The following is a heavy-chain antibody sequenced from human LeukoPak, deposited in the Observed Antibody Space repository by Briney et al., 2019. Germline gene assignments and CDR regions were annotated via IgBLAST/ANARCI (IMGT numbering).Heavy chain of an antibody. Sequence: QTLSLTCTVSGGFISSGGYYWSWIRQHPGKGLEWIGYIYYSGSTYYNPSLKSRVTISVDTSKNQFSLKLSSVTAADTAVYYCARDSTICGGDCYPSHFDYWGQGTLVTVSS. CDR1: GGFISSGGYY. V-gene: IGHV4-31*03. CDR3: ARDSTICGGDCYPSHFDY. J-gene: IGHJ4*02. D-gene: IGHD2-21*02. CDR2: IYYSGST.